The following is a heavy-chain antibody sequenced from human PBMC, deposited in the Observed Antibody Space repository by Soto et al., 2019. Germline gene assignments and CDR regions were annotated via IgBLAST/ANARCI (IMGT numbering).Heavy chain of an antibody. V-gene: IGHV3-23*01. J-gene: IGHJ4*02. D-gene: IGHD4-17*01. CDR3: ARDPVGDYGALGGFDY. CDR1: GSTLTRDA. CDR2: ISGSGGRT. Sequence: EVQLLESGGGLVQPGGSLRLSCAASGSTLTRDAMNWVRQAPGKGLEWVSLISGSGGRTYYADSVKGRFTISRDDSKNTLYLQMNSLRAEDTAVYYCARDPVGDYGALGGFDYWGQGTLVTVSS.